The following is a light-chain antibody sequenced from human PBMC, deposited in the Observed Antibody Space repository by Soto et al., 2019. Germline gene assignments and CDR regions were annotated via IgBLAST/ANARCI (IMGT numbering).Light chain of an antibody. CDR2: GAS. CDR3: QQYYDWPSLT. Sequence: EIVLTQSPGTLSLSPGERATLSCRASQSVSNNYLAWYQQKPGQAPRLLIYGASNRATGIPDRFSGSGSGTEFTLSISSLQSTDFAVYYCQQYYDWPSLTFGGGTKVDIK. CDR1: QSVSNNY. J-gene: IGKJ4*01. V-gene: IGKV3-20*01.